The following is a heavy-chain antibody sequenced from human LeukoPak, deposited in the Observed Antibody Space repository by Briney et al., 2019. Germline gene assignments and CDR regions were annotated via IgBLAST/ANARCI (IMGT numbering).Heavy chain of an antibody. CDR2: LRHSGNT. V-gene: IGHV4-59*11. Sequence: SETLSLTCTVSGDSITSRSYWSWIRQPPGKGLEWIGYLRHSGNTNHNSSFKGRVTFSLDTSKNQFSLILSSVTAADTAVYYCARVYYDSSGYYPPPGPDAFDIWGQGTMVTVSS. CDR3: ARVYYDSSGYYPPPGPDAFDI. J-gene: IGHJ3*02. CDR1: GDSITSRSY. D-gene: IGHD3-22*01.